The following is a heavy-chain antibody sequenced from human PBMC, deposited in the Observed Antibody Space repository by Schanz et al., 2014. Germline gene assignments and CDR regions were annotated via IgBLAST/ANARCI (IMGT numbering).Heavy chain of an antibody. D-gene: IGHD1-26*01. CDR3: ARDNGRSPAANSFDY. CDR2: ISGYTGDT. V-gene: IGHV1-18*01. Sequence: QILLVQPGPEVKKPGASVTVSCKASGYDFHIYAYSWVRQAPGQGPEWIGWISGYTGDTKYAQKFQHRISMTTDTTASTVYMELRSLRCDDTAVYFCARDNGRSPAANSFDYWGQGTRVTVSS. CDR1: GYDFHIYA. J-gene: IGHJ4*02.